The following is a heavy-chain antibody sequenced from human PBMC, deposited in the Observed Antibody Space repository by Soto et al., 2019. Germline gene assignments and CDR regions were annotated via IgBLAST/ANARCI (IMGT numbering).Heavy chain of an antibody. V-gene: IGHV4-4*07. J-gene: IGHJ5*02. Sequence: QVQLQESGPGLVKPSGTLSLTCAVSGGSISSSNWWSWIRQPAGKGLEWIGRIYTSGSTNYNPSLKSRVTMSVDTSKNQFSLKLSSVTAADTAVYYCARNHGVAAAEGWFDPWGQGTLVTVSS. D-gene: IGHD6-13*01. CDR1: GGSISSSNW. CDR3: ARNHGVAAAEGWFDP. CDR2: IYTSGST.